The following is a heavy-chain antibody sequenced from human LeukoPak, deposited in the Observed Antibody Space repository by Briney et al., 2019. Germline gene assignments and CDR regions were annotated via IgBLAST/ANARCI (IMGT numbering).Heavy chain of an antibody. Sequence: PSETLSLTCTVSGGSISSYYWSWIRQPPGKGLEWIGYIYYSGSTKYNPSLKSRVTISVDTSKNQFSLKLSSVTAADTAVYYCARSGRHYDSSGYWTWGQGTLVTVSS. CDR1: GGSISSYY. CDR3: ARSGRHYDSSGYWT. CDR2: IYYSGST. V-gene: IGHV4-59*01. D-gene: IGHD3-22*01. J-gene: IGHJ5*02.